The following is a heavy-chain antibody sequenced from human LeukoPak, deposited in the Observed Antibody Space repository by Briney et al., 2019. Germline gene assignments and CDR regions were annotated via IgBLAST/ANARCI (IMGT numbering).Heavy chain of an antibody. J-gene: IGHJ4*02. V-gene: IGHV4-31*03. CDR2: IYYSGST. CDR1: GGSISSGGYY. Sequence: SETLSLTCTVSGGSISSGGYYWSWIRQHPGKGLEWIGYIYYSGSTYYNPSLKSRVTISVDTSKNQFSLKLSSVTAADTAVYYCARDRYYGPGSYDYWGQGTLVTVSS. CDR3: ARDRYYGPGSYDY. D-gene: IGHD3-10*01.